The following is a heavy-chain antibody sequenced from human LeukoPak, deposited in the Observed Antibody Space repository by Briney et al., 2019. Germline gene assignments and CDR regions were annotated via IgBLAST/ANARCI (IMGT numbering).Heavy chain of an antibody. V-gene: IGHV3-21*01. Sequence: GSLRLSCAASGFTFSSYSMNWVRQAPGKRLEWVSSISSSSSYIYYADSVKGRFTISRDNAKNSLYLQMNSLRAEDTAVYYCARVSYGDYVYFDYWGQGTLVTVSS. CDR3: ARVSYGDYVYFDY. CDR1: GFTFSSYS. D-gene: IGHD4-17*01. J-gene: IGHJ4*02. CDR2: ISSSSSYI.